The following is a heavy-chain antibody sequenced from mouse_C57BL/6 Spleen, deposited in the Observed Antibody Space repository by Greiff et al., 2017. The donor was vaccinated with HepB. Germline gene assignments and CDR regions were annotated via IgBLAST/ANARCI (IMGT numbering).Heavy chain of an antibody. CDR2: ISSGGSYT. D-gene: IGHD1-1*01. J-gene: IGHJ1*03. Sequence: EVQLQQSGGDLVKPGGSLKLSCAASGFTFSSYGMSWVRQTPDKRLEWVATISSGGSYTYYPDSVKGRFTISRDNAKNTLYLQMSSLKSEDTAMYYCARQSITTVYFDVWGTGTTVTVSS. CDR3: ARQSITTVYFDV. V-gene: IGHV5-6*01. CDR1: GFTFSSYG.